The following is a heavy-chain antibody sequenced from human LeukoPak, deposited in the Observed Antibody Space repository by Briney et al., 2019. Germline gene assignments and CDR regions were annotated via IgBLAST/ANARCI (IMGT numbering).Heavy chain of an antibody. J-gene: IGHJ5*02. CDR1: GYAFTSYY. D-gene: IGHD2-2*01. Sequence: ASVKVSCKASGYAFTSYYMHWVRQAPGQGLEWMGIINPSGGSTSYAQKFQGRVTMTRDTSTSTVYMELSSLRSEDTAVYYCARDLARRMGVVVPAASNWFDPWGQGTLVTVSS. CDR2: INPSGGST. CDR3: ARDLARRMGVVVPAASNWFDP. V-gene: IGHV1-46*01.